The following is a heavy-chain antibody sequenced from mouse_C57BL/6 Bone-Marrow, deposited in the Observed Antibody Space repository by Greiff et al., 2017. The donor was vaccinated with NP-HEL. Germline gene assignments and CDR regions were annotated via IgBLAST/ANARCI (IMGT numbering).Heavy chain of an antibody. D-gene: IGHD6-5*01. CDR2: IDPSDSYT. CDR3: ARLLSPVDY. CDR1: GYTFTSYW. Sequence: QVQLQQPGAELVRPGTSVKLSCKASGYTFTSYWMHWVKQRPGQGLEWIGVIDPSDSYTNYNQKFKGKATLTVDTSSSTAYMQLSSLTSEDSAVYYCARLLSPVDYWGKGTTLTVSS. J-gene: IGHJ2*01. V-gene: IGHV1-59*01.